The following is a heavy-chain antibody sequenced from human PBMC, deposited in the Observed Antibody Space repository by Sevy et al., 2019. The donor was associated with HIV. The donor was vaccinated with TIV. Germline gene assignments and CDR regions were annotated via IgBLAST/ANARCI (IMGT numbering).Heavy chain of an antibody. V-gene: IGHV3-33*08. CDR3: ARGKAGLPGYYYGMDV. J-gene: IGHJ6*02. CDR2: IWYDGSNT. CDR1: GFTFSSYG. Sequence: GGSLRLSCAASGFTFSSYGMYWVRQAPGKGLEWVALIWYDGSNTYYADSVKGRFSISRDNSKNTLYLQMNSLRAEDTAVYYCARGKAGLPGYYYGMDVWGQGTTVTVSS. D-gene: IGHD6-13*01.